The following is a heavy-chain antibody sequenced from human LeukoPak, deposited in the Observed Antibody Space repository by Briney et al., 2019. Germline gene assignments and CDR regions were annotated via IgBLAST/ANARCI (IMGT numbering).Heavy chain of an antibody. CDR2: ISSSSSYI. V-gene: IGHV3-21*01. J-gene: IGHJ4*02. CDR3: ARDLGAVGALNGRNDY. CDR1: GFTFSSYS. Sequence: PGGSLRLSCAASGFTFSSYSMNWVRQAPGKGLEWVSSISSSSSYIYYADSVKGRFTISRDNAKNSLYLQMNSLRAEDTAVYYCARDLGAVGALNGRNDYWGQGTLVTVSS. D-gene: IGHD1-26*01.